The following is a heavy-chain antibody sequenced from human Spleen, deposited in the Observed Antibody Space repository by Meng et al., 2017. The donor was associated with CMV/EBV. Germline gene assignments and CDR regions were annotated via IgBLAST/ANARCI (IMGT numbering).Heavy chain of an antibody. CDR3: ARGSGSGWFMVH. J-gene: IGHJ4*02. Sequence: GGSLRLSCTVSGFTFSNNRMTWVRQVPGKGLEWVANIKHDGSEEYYVDSVKGRFTISRDNAKNSLFLQMNSLRAEDTALYYCARGSGSGWFMVHWGQGTLVTVSS. CDR2: IKHDGSEE. V-gene: IGHV3-7*01. D-gene: IGHD6-19*01. CDR1: GFTFSNNR.